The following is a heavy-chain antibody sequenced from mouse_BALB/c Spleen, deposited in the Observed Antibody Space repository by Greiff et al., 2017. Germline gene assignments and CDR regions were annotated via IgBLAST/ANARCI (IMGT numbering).Heavy chain of an antibody. CDR2: ISYSGST. CDR3: ARCGPYGNYDYYAMDY. CDR1: GYSITSDYA. V-gene: IGHV3-2*02. J-gene: IGHJ4*01. D-gene: IGHD2-1*01. Sequence: EVKLMESGPGLVKPSQSLSLTCTVTGYSITSDYAWNWIRQFPGNKLEWMGYISYSGSTSYNPSLKSRISITRDTSKNQFFLQLNSVTTEDTATYYCARCGPYGNYDYYAMDYWGQGTSVTVSS.